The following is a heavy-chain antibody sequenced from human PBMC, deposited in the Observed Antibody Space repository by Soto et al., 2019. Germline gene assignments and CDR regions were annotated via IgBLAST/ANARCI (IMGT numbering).Heavy chain of an antibody. V-gene: IGHV3-23*01. CDR1: GFTLSRYT. CDR2: NSWDGGTS. Sequence: GGSLRLSCAASGFTLSRYTMHWVRQAPGKGLEWVALNSWDGGTSAYADSVKGRFTVSRDNSKNTLYLQMNSLRAEDTAVYYCAKGRSTMVRENWFDPWGQGTLVTVSS. CDR3: AKGRSTMVRENWFDP. D-gene: IGHD3-10*01. J-gene: IGHJ5*02.